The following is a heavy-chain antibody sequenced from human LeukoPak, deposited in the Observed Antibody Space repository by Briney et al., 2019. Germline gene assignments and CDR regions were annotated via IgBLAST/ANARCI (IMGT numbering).Heavy chain of an antibody. CDR1: GGSISSSSYY. CDR3: ARGPPPRDEQQLRVDKSGYFDY. V-gene: IGHV4-39*07. Sequence: PSETLSLTCTVSGGSISSSSYYWGWIRQPPGKGLDWIGSIYYSGSTYYNPSLKSRVTISVDTSKNPFSLKLSSVTAADTAVYYCARGPPPRDEQQLRVDKSGYFDYWGQGTLVTVSS. CDR2: IYYSGST. D-gene: IGHD6-13*01. J-gene: IGHJ4*02.